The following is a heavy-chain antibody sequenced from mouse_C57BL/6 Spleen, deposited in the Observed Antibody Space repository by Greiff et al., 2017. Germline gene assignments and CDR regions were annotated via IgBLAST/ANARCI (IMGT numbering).Heavy chain of an antibody. J-gene: IGHJ2*01. Sequence: EVQRVESGGGLVKPGGSLKLSCAASGFTFSDSGMHWVRQAPEKGLEWVAYISSGSSTLYYADTVKGRFTISSDNAKNTLFLQMTSLRSEDTAIYYCARIRLGLDFDYWGQGTTLTVSS. CDR1: GFTFSDSG. D-gene: IGHD4-1*01. V-gene: IGHV5-17*01. CDR3: ARIRLGLDFDY. CDR2: ISSGSSTL.